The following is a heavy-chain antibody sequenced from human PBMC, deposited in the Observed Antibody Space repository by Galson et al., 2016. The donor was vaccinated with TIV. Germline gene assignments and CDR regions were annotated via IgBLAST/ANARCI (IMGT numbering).Heavy chain of an antibody. CDR3: ARVRGLVWFGESRKEEPYYYNMDV. CDR1: GFTFSTYA. J-gene: IGHJ6*02. D-gene: IGHD3-10*01. CDR2: ISDDGNNA. Sequence: SLRLSCAASGFTFSTYAMHWVRQAPGKGLGWVAVISDDGNNAYYGDSVKGRFTIARDNSKKTLYLQMNSLRAEDTAVYYWARVRGLVWFGESRKEEPYYYNMDVWGQGTTVTVSS. V-gene: IGHV3-30-3*01.